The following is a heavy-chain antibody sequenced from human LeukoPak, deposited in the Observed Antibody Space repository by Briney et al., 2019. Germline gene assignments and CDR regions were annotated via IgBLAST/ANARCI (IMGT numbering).Heavy chain of an antibody. CDR1: GFTFRLYV. CDR2: ITGSGGSL. J-gene: IGHJ4*02. V-gene: IGHV3-23*01. D-gene: IGHD4-17*01. Sequence: PGGSLRLSCAASGFTFRLYVMTWVRQAPGKGLEWVSAITGSGGSLYYADSVRGRFTISRDNSKNTLYLQMSSLRAEDTAIYYCAHPSTPDYGGLDYWGQGTLVTVSS. CDR3: AHPSTPDYGGLDY.